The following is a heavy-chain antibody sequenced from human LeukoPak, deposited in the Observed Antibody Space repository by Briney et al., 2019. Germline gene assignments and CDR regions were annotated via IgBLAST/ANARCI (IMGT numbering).Heavy chain of an antibody. D-gene: IGHD6-13*01. V-gene: IGHV3-21*04. CDR2: ISSSSYI. CDR1: GFTFSSYS. J-gene: IGHJ4*02. Sequence: GGSLRLSCAASGFTFSSYSMNWVRQAPGKGLEWVSSISSSSYIYYADSVKGRFTISRDNAKNSLYLQMNSLRAEDTALYYCAKGGSWYKGAFDYWGQGTLVTVSS. CDR3: AKGGSWYKGAFDY.